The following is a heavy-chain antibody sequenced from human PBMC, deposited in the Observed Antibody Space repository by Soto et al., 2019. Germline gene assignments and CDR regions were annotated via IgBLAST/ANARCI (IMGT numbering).Heavy chain of an antibody. CDR3: AITSCSSTSCYPYYMDV. V-gene: IGHV1-46*03. J-gene: IGHJ6*03. CDR2: INPSGGST. Sequence: VSCKASGYTFTSYYMHWVRQAPGQGLEWMGIINPSGGSTSYAQKFQGRVTMTRDTSTSTVYMELSSLRSEDTAVYYCAITSCSSTSCYPYYMDVWGKGTTVTVSS. D-gene: IGHD2-2*01. CDR1: GYTFTSYY.